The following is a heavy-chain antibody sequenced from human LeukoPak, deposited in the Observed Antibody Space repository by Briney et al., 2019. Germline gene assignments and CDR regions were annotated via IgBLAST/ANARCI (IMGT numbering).Heavy chain of an antibody. V-gene: IGHV3-7*01. CDR1: GFTFSHYW. J-gene: IGHJ3*01. CDR2: LNQDGSVQ. CDR3: ARDHNVADV. Sequence: GGSLRLSCEVSGFTFSHYWMTWYRQAPGKGLEWVANLNQDGSVQAYGDSVRGRFTISRDNAKNSVYIQMSSLRVKDTAMYYCARDHNVADVWGQGTMVTVSS. D-gene: IGHD2-8*01.